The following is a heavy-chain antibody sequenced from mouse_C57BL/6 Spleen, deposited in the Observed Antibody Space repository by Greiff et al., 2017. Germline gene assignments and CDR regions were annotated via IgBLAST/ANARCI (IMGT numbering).Heavy chain of an antibody. Sequence: QVQLQQSGAELARPGASVKLSCKASGYTFTSYGISWVKQRTGQGLEWIGEIYPRSGNTYYNEKFKGKATLTADKSSSTAYMELRSLTSEDSAVYFCAKRDSSGDYFDYWGQGTTLTVSS. J-gene: IGHJ2*01. CDR3: AKRDSSGDYFDY. D-gene: IGHD3-2*02. CDR1: GYTFTSYG. V-gene: IGHV1-81*01. CDR2: IYPRSGNT.